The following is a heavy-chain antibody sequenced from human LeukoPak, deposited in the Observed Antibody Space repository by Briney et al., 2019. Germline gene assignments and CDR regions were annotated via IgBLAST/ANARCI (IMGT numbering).Heavy chain of an antibody. CDR2: IIPIFGTA. Sequence: SVKVSCKASGGTFSSYAISWVRQAPGQGLEWMGGIIPIFGTANYAQKFQGKVTITTAESTSTAYMELSSLRSEDTAVYYCARAHPMTYYYDSSGYKAAFDIWGQGTMVTVSS. CDR3: ARAHPMTYYYDSSGYKAAFDI. CDR1: GGTFSSYA. V-gene: IGHV1-69*05. D-gene: IGHD3-22*01. J-gene: IGHJ3*02.